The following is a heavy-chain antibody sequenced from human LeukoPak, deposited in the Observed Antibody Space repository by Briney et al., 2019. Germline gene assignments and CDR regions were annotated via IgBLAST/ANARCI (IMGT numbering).Heavy chain of an antibody. V-gene: IGHV3-66*01. CDR3: ARDVPDHYGSDYYYMDV. CDR1: GFTVSSNY. J-gene: IGHJ6*03. CDR2: IYSGGST. D-gene: IGHD3-10*01. Sequence: GGPLRLSCAASGFTVSSNYMSWVRQAPGKGLEWVSVIYSGGSTYYADSVKGRFTISRDNSKNTLHLQMNSLRAEDTAVYYCARDVPDHYGSDYYYMDVWGKGTTVTISS.